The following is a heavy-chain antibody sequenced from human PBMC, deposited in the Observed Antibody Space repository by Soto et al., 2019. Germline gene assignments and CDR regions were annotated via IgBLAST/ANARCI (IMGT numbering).Heavy chain of an antibody. CDR2: ISWNSGSI. D-gene: IGHD6-19*01. CDR1: GFTFDDYA. CDR3: AKGYSSGWYYFDY. J-gene: IGHJ4*02. Sequence: EVQLVESGGGLVQPGRSLRLSCAASGFTFDDYAMHWVRQAPGKGLEWVSGISWNSGSIGYADSVKGRFTISRDNAKNFLYLQMNSLRAEDPALYYCAKGYSSGWYYFDYWGQGTLVTVSS. V-gene: IGHV3-9*01.